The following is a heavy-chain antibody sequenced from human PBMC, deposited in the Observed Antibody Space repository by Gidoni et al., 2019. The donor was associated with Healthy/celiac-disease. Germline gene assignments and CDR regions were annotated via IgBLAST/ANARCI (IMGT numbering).Heavy chain of an antibody. D-gene: IGHD3-22*01. CDR3: AMGAVITHDYYYGMDV. CDR2: IWYDGSNK. V-gene: IGHV3-33*01. Sequence: QVQLVESGGGVVQPGRSLRLSCAASGFTFSSYGMHWVRQAPGKGLEWVAVIWYDGSNKYYADSVKGRFTIARDNSKNTLYLQMNSLRAEDTAVYYCAMGAVITHDYYYGMDVWGQGTTVTVSS. CDR1: GFTFSSYG. J-gene: IGHJ6*02.